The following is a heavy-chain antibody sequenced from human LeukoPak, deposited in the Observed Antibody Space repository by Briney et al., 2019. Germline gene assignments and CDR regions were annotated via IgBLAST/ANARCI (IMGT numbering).Heavy chain of an antibody. J-gene: IGHJ4*02. D-gene: IGHD7-27*01. CDR3: ARKFLTGRLIDY. CDR2: ISYDGSNE. CDR1: GFTFSNYG. V-gene: IGHV3-30*03. Sequence: GGSLRLPCAASGFTFSNYGMHWVRQAPGKGLEWVAVISYDGSNEYYADSVKGRFTISRDTSKNTLYLQMNSLRAEDTALYYCARKFLTGRLIDYWGQGTLVTVSS.